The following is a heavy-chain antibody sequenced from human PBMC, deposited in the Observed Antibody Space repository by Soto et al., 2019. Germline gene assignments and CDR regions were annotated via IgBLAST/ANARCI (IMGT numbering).Heavy chain of an antibody. CDR3: ERAATIFGVVSYFDY. V-gene: IGHV3-30-3*01. Sequence: QVQLVESGGGVVQPGRSLRLSCAASGFTFSSYAMHWVRQAPGKGLEWVALISYDGSNKYYADSVKGRFTISRDNSKNTLYLQMNSLRAEDTAVYYCERAATIFGVVSYFDYWGQGTLVTVSS. CDR2: ISYDGSNK. J-gene: IGHJ4*02. D-gene: IGHD3-3*01. CDR1: GFTFSSYA.